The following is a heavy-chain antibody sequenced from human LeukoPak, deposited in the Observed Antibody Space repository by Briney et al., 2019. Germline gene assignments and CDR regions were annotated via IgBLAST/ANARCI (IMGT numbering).Heavy chain of an antibody. Sequence: VASVKVSCKASGYTFTGYYMHWVRQAPGQGLEWMGWINPNSGGTNYAQKFQGRVTMTRDTSISTAYMELSRLRSDDTAVYYCARARDGYNLYYFHYWGQGTLVTVSS. V-gene: IGHV1-2*02. D-gene: IGHD5-24*01. J-gene: IGHJ4*02. CDR3: ARARDGYNLYYFHY. CDR1: GYTFTGYY. CDR2: INPNSGGT.